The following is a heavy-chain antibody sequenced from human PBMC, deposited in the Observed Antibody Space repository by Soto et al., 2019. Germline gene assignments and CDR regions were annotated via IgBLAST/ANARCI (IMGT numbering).Heavy chain of an antibody. J-gene: IGHJ6*02. CDR1: GFTFSSFA. Sequence: EVQLLESGGGLVQPGGSLRLSCAASGFTFSSFAMTWVRQAPGKGLQWLSSISGSGGNTYYADSVKGRFTISRDNSKNRLNLQMNTLRAADTADYYCAKGPQKDIVVVVAASGGMDVWGQGTTVTVSS. V-gene: IGHV3-23*01. D-gene: IGHD2-15*01. CDR3: AKGPQKDIVVVVAASGGMDV. CDR2: ISGSGGNT.